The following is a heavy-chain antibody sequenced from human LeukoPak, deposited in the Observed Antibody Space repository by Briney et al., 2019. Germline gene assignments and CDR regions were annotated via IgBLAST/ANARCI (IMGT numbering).Heavy chain of an antibody. D-gene: IGHD2-2*01. Sequence: GGCLRLSCAASGFTFSSYAMTWVRQAPGKGLEWVSIISGVSGSTYYADSVKGRFTISRDNSKNTLFLQMNSLRAEDTAVYYCAKGGCGSTSCYPDSWGQGTLVTVSS. CDR3: AKGGCGSTSCYPDS. CDR1: GFTFSSYA. J-gene: IGHJ4*02. CDR2: ISGVSGST. V-gene: IGHV3-23*01.